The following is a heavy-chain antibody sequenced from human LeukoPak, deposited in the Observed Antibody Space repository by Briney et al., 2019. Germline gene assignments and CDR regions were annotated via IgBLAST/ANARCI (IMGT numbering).Heavy chain of an antibody. CDR1: GGSFSGYY. Sequence: SETLSPTCAVYGGSFSGYYWSWIRQPPGKGLEWIGEINHSGSTNYNPSLKSRVTISVDTSKNQFSLKLSSVTAADTAVYYCASRGSYGSGSYYKDYWGQGTLVTVSS. J-gene: IGHJ4*02. CDR3: ASRGSYGSGSYYKDY. CDR2: INHSGST. D-gene: IGHD3-10*01. V-gene: IGHV4-34*01.